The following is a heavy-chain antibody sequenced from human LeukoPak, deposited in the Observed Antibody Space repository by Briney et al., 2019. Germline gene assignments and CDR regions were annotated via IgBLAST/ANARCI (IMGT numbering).Heavy chain of an antibody. CDR2: ISSSSSYI. CDR1: GFTFSSYS. J-gene: IGHJ4*02. V-gene: IGHV3-21*01. D-gene: IGHD4-17*01. Sequence: GGSLRLSCAASGFTFSSYSVNWVRQAPGKGLEWVSSISSSSSYIYYADSVKGRFTISRDNAKNSLYLQMNSLRAEDTAVYFCARATYGDYSRFDYWGQGTLVTVSS. CDR3: ARATYGDYSRFDY.